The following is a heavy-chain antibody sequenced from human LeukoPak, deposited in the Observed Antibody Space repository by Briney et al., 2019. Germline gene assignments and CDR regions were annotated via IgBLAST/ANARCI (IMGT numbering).Heavy chain of an antibody. D-gene: IGHD3-3*01. V-gene: IGHV4-34*01. Sequence: PSETLSLTCAVYGGSFSGYYWSWIRQPPGKGLEWIGEINHSGSTNYNPSLKSRVTISVDTSKNQFSLKLSSVTAADTAVYYCARGVRFGVPGPWGQGTLVTVSS. CDR2: INHSGST. CDR1: GGSFSGYY. CDR3: ARGVRFGVPGP. J-gene: IGHJ5*02.